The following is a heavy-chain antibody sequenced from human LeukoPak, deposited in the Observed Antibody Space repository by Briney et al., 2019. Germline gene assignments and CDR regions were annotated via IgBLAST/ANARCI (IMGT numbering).Heavy chain of an antibody. J-gene: IGHJ3*02. Sequence: GGSLRLSCAASGFTFSSYGMLWVRQAPGKGLEWVAVIWYDGSNKYYADSVKGRFTISRDNSKNTLYLQMNSLRAEDTAVYYCARGIVLPVDNDAFDIWGQGTMVTVSS. CDR3: ARGIVLPVDNDAFDI. CDR1: GFTFSSYG. V-gene: IGHV3-33*01. CDR2: IWYDGSNK. D-gene: IGHD2-8*01.